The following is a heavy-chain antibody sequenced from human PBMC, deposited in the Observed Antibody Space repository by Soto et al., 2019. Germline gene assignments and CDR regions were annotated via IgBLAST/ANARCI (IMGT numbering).Heavy chain of an antibody. Sequence: QVQLLESGPGLVKPSQTLSLSCIVSGASLSSGGYYWNWIRQHPGKGLEWIGYIYFDGMTYYNPSLESRVTMSIDAYKNQFSLHLSSVTAADTAVYYCARDRYGDYYAYWGQGILVTVS. CDR1: GASLSSGGYY. CDR3: ARDRYGDYYAY. J-gene: IGHJ4*02. V-gene: IGHV4-31*03. D-gene: IGHD3-22*01. CDR2: IYFDGMT.